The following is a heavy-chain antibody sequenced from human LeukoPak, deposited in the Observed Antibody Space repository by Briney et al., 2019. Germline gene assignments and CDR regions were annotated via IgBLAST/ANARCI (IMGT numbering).Heavy chain of an antibody. CDR1: AGSISGLH. V-gene: IGHV4-59*08. CDR2: IYYNGST. Sequence: PSETLSLTCTVSAGSISGLHWSWIRQPPGKGLEWIGYIYYNGSTNYNPSLKSRVTISVDTSKNQFSLKLNSVTAADTAVYYCAGPGYSSGWTPDYWGQGTLVTVSS. CDR3: AGPGYSSGWTPDY. D-gene: IGHD6-19*01. J-gene: IGHJ4*02.